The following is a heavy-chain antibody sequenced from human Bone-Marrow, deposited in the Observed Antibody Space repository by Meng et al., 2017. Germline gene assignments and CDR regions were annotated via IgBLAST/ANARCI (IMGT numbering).Heavy chain of an antibody. Sequence: QVQLVESWGGVVQPGRSLRLSCTASGFSFSNYAMHWVRQAAGKGLEWVALISSDGINKYYADSVKGRFTVSRDNSKSTLYLQVNSLRSEDTALYYCARDPGAVGSTMGSYWGQGTLVTVSS. D-gene: IGHD3-10*01. CDR2: ISSDGINK. CDR1: GFSFSNYA. CDR3: ARDPGAVGSTMGSY. V-gene: IGHV3-30-3*01. J-gene: IGHJ4*02.